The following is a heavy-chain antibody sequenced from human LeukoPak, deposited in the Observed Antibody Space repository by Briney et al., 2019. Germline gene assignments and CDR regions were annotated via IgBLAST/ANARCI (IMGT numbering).Heavy chain of an antibody. V-gene: IGHV5-51*01. J-gene: IGHJ5*02. D-gene: IGHD2-2*01. Sequence: GESLKISCKGSGYSFTSYWIGWVRQMPGKGLEWMGIIYPGDSDTRYSPSFQGQVTISTDKSISTAYLQWSSLKASDTAVYYCARREDIVVVPAAMSSPTGGWFDPWGQGTLVTVSS. CDR3: ARREDIVVVPAAMSSPTGGWFDP. CDR2: IYPGDSDT. CDR1: GYSFTSYW.